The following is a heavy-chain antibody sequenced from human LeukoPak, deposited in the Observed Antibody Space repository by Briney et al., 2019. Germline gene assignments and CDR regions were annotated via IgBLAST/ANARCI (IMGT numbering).Heavy chain of an antibody. J-gene: IGHJ4*02. D-gene: IGHD1-14*01. CDR1: GFSFSTYG. Sequence: GGSLRLSCAASGFSFSTYGMHWVRQAPGKGLEWVAFMSYEGSNKYYADSVKGRFTISRDNSKNTLYLQMSSLRAEDMAVYYCARDGPTSPAYYADYWGQGTLVTVSS. V-gene: IGHV3-30*03. CDR2: MSYEGSNK. CDR3: ARDGPTSPAYYADY.